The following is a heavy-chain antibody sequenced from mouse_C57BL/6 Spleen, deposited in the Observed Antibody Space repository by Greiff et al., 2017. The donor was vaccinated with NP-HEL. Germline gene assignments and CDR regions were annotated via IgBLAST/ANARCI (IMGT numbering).Heavy chain of an antibody. CDR3: ARIGDYDEYYYAMDY. CDR2: ISSGSSTI. D-gene: IGHD2-4*01. CDR1: GFTFSDYG. V-gene: IGHV5-17*01. Sequence: EVKLQESGGGLVKPGGSLKLSCAASGFTFSDYGMHWVRQAPEKGLAWVAYISSGSSTIYYADTVKGRFTISRDNAKNTLFLQMTSLRSEDTAMYYCARIGDYDEYYYAMDYWGQGTSVTVSS. J-gene: IGHJ4*01.